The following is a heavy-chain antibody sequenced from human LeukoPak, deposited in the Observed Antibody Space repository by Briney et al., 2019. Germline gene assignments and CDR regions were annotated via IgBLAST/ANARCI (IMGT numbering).Heavy chain of an antibody. V-gene: IGHV4-39*07. CDR3: ARDWYGSGSWIGYFDY. Sequence: SETLSLTCTVSGGSISSSSYYWGWIRQPPGKGLEWIGSIYYSGSTYYNPSLKSRVTISVDTSKNQFSLKLSSVTAADTAVYYCARDWYGSGSWIGYFDYWGQGTLVTVSS. CDR1: GGSISSSSYY. D-gene: IGHD3-10*01. J-gene: IGHJ4*02. CDR2: IYYSGST.